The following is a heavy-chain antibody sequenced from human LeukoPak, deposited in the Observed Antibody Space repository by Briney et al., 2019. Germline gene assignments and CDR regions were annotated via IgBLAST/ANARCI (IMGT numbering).Heavy chain of an antibody. V-gene: IGHV3-48*03. J-gene: IGHJ3*02. CDR2: ISRSGSTI. CDR3: ARGRPGAFDI. Sequence: GGSLRLSCAASGFTFSSFEMNWVRQAPGKGLKWVSYISRSGSTIYYADSVKGRFPISRDNAKDSLYLQMNSLRVEDTAVYYCARGRPGAFDIWGQGTMVTVSS. CDR1: GFTFSSFE.